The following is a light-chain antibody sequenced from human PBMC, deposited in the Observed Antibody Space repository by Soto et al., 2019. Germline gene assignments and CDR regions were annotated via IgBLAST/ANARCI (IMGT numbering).Light chain of an antibody. Sequence: QSVLTQPASVSGSPGQSITISCTGTSGDIGASNYVSWYQQFPDKAPKLIIYDVSGRPSGVSTRFSGSKSGNTASLTISGLQPEDEADYNCTSYRTYSGVFGTGTKVTVL. CDR1: SGDIGASNY. V-gene: IGLV2-14*01. CDR3: TSYRTYSGV. CDR2: DVS. J-gene: IGLJ1*01.